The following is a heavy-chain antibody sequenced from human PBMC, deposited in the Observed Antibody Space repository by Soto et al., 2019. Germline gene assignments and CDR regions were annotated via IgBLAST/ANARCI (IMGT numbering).Heavy chain of an antibody. V-gene: IGHV3-11*01. Sequence: GGSLRLSCAASGFTFSDYYMSWIRQAPGKGLEWGSYISSSGSTIYYADSVKGRFTISRDNAKNSLYLQMNSLRAEDTAVYYCARSHSSSYYFDYWGQGTLVTVSS. J-gene: IGHJ4*02. CDR3: ARSHSSSYYFDY. CDR1: GFTFSDYY. CDR2: ISSSGSTI. D-gene: IGHD6-6*01.